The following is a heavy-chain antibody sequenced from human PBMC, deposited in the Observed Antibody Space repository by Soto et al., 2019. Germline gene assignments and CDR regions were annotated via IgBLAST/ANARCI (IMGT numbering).Heavy chain of an antibody. CDR3: ARGRFRRTWFDP. CDR1: GYTFTNYD. J-gene: IGHJ5*02. CDR2: MNPDSGNT. Sequence: QVQLVQSGAEVKKPGASVKVSCKASGYTFTNYDIHWVRQATGQGLEWMGWMNPDSGNTGQSKQFQGRVTMTRDTTISTAYMEMSSLRSEDTAVYYCARGRFRRTWFDPWGQGTLVTVS. V-gene: IGHV1-8*01. D-gene: IGHD3-16*01.